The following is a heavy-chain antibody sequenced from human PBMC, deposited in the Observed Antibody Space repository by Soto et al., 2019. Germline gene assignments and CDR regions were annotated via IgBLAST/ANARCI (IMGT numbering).Heavy chain of an antibody. CDR1: GDSIRSSSHY. V-gene: IGHV4-39*07. J-gene: IGHJ4*02. CDR3: AAGGGLPRYY. Sequence: PSETLSLTCTVSGDSIRSSSHYWGWIRQPPGKGLEWIGNIYYSGSTYYNPSLKSRVTISVDTSKNQFSLKLSSVTAADTAVYYCAAGGGLPRYYWGQGTLVTVSS. CDR2: IYYSGST. D-gene: IGHD5-12*01.